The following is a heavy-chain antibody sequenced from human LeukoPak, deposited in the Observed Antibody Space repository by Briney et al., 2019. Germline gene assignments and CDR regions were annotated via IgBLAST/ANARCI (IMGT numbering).Heavy chain of an antibody. Sequence: PSETLSLACTVSGGSISSGSYYWSWIRQPAGKGLEWIGRIYTSGSTNYNPSLKSRVTISVDTSKNQFSLKLSSVTAADTAVYYCARALLNAYYYMDVWGKGTTVTVSS. V-gene: IGHV4-61*02. CDR3: ARALLNAYYYMDV. CDR2: IYTSGST. CDR1: GGSISSGSYY. D-gene: IGHD2-15*01. J-gene: IGHJ6*03.